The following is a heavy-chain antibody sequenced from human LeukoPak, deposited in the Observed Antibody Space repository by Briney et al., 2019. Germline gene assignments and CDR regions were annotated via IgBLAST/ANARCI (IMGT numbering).Heavy chain of an antibody. CDR3: ASRWFGEPSDY. J-gene: IGHJ4*02. Sequence: SETLSLTCAVYGGSFSGYYWSWIRQPPGKGLEWIGEINHSGSTNYNPSLKSRVTISVDTSKNRFSLKLSSVTAADTAVYYCASRWFGEPSDYWGQGTLVTVSS. CDR2: INHSGST. V-gene: IGHV4-34*01. CDR1: GGSFSGYY. D-gene: IGHD3-10*01.